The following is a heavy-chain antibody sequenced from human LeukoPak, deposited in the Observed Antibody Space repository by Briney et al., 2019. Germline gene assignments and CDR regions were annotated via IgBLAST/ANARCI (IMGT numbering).Heavy chain of an antibody. CDR3: AKDSIVHGSGSYLNY. CDR1: GFTFSNYA. J-gene: IGHJ4*02. CDR2: ISYDGNKK. V-gene: IGHV3-30*18. Sequence: GRSLSLSCAASGFTFSNYAMHWVRQAPGKGLEGVAIISYDGNKKYYADSVKGRFSISRDNPANVVFLQMNSLRAEDTAVYYCAKDSIVHGSGSYLNYWGQGTLVTVCS. D-gene: IGHD3-10*01.